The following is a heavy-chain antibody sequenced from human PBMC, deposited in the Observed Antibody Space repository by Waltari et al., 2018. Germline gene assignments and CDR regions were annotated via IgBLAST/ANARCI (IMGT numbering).Heavy chain of an antibody. J-gene: IGHJ4*02. Sequence: ELQLVESGGAVVQPGGSLRLSCAASGFTFDDHAMHWVRQAPGKGLGWVAVISWDGTNTYYVDSVKGRFTISRDNSKSTLYLQMSSLRAEDTALYYCVKGRYYDFWSAYPDYWGQGTLVTVSS. CDR2: ISWDGTNT. CDR1: GFTFDDHA. CDR3: VKGRYYDFWSAYPDY. D-gene: IGHD3-3*01. V-gene: IGHV3-43D*04.